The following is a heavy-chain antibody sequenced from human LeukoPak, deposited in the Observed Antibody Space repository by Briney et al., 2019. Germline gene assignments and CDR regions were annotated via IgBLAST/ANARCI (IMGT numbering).Heavy chain of an antibody. J-gene: IGHJ4*02. CDR2: IYYSGST. CDR3: ARGRGGLRLLDY. CDR1: GGSISSYY. V-gene: IGHV4-59*01. Sequence: PSETLSLTCTVSGGSISSYYWSWIRQPPGKGLGWIGYIYYSGSTNYNPSLKSRVTISVDTSKNQFSLKLSSVTAADTAVYYCARGRGGLRLLDYWGQGTLVTVSS. D-gene: IGHD3-16*01.